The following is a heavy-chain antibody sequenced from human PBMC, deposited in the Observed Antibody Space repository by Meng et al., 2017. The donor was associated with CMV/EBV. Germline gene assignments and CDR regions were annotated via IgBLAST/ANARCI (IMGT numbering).Heavy chain of an antibody. CDR3: AREPYYDFWSGYYSGYYGMDV. CDR2: ISSSGSTI. J-gene: IGHJ6*02. V-gene: IGHV3-48*03. D-gene: IGHD3-3*01. Sequence: GESLKISCAASGFTFSSYEMNWVRQAPGKGLEWVSYISSSGSTIYYADSVKGRFTSSRDNAKNSLYLQMNSLRAEDTAVYYCAREPYYDFWSGYYSGYYGMDVWGQGTTVTVSS. CDR1: GFTFSSYE.